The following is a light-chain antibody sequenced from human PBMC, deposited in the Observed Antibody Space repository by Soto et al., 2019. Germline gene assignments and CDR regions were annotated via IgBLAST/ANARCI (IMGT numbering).Light chain of an antibody. V-gene: IGKV3D-20*02. CDR3: QQRSNWPLT. Sequence: IVLTQSPGTLSLSPGERATLSCRASQSVSSSYLAWYQQKHGQAPRLVIYGASNRATGIPDRFSGSGSGTDGTLTISRLQTEDGAVYYCQQRSNWPLTFGGGTKVDIK. J-gene: IGKJ4*01. CDR2: GAS. CDR1: QSVSSSY.